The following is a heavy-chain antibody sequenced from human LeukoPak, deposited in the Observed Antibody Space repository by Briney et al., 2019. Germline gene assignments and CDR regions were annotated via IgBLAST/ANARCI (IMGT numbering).Heavy chain of an antibody. CDR1: GFTFSSYA. Sequence: GGSLRLSCAASGFTFSSYAMSWVRQAPGKGLEWVSAISGSGGRTYYADSVEGRFTISRDNSKNTLYLQVNSLRAEDTAVYYCAKWGGFGEERFYYMDVWGKGTTVTVSS. CDR3: AKWGGFGEERFYYMDV. D-gene: IGHD3-10*01. CDR2: ISGSGGRT. J-gene: IGHJ6*03. V-gene: IGHV3-23*01.